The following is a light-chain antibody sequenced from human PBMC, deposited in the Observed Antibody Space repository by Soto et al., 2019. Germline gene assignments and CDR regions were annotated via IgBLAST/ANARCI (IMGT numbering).Light chain of an antibody. V-gene: IGKV1-39*01. CDR2: GAS. J-gene: IGKJ1*01. Sequence: DIRLTQSPPSLSASVGDRVTISCRASQSISAYLMWYQQKPGKAPNLLIYGASGLQNGVPSRFTGSGSGTEFSLTISGLQPEDSGTSYCQQSSITPRSFGQGTKVDIK. CDR1: QSISAY. CDR3: QQSSITPRS.